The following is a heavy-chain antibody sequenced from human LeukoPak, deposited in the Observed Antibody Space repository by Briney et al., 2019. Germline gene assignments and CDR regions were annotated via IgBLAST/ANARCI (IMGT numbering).Heavy chain of an antibody. CDR3: ARYLTVTSYYFDY. J-gene: IGHJ4*02. V-gene: IGHV4-31*03. CDR1: GGSISSGGYY. CDR2: IYYSGST. Sequence: SETLSLTCTVSGGSISSGGYYWSWIRQHPGKGLEWIGYIYYSGSTYYNPSLKSRVTISVDTSKNQFSLKLSSVTAADTAVYYCARYLTVTSYYFDYWGQGTLVTVSS. D-gene: IGHD4-17*01.